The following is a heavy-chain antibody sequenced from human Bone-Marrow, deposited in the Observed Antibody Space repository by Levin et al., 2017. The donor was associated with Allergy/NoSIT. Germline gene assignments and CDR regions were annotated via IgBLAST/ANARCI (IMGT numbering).Heavy chain of an antibody. Sequence: GGSLRLSCAASGFTVSIDYMSWVRQAPGKGPEWVSYIYSGDRTYYSDSVKGSLSTSRDNSNNTLYHQMNSLRAEDTAIYYCARGMAALKRLDSWGQGTLVTVSS. CDR1: GFTVSIDY. V-gene: IGHV3-66*01. J-gene: IGHJ4*02. CDR3: ARGMAALKRLDS. CDR2: IYSGDRT. D-gene: IGHD6-6*01.